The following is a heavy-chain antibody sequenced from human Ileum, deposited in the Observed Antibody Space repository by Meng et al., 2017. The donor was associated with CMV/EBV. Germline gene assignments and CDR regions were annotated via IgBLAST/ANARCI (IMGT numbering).Heavy chain of an antibody. Sequence: QVELQASGPGMVTPPPTLSLPCTVSGGYITRGNYYWSWISQPPGRGLEWIGYIYYSGSPYYKPSLKSRVTISLDTSKIQFSLNLRSVTATDSAVYHCVRQVVAASFDYWGQGALVTVSS. CDR2: IYYSGSP. D-gene: IGHD2-15*01. CDR3: VRQVVAASFDY. J-gene: IGHJ4*02. V-gene: IGHV4-30-4*08. CDR1: GGYITRGNYY.